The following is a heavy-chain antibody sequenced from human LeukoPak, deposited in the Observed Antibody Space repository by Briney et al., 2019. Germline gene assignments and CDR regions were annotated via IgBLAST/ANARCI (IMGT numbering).Heavy chain of an antibody. D-gene: IGHD5-18*01. J-gene: IGHJ4*02. CDR2: INHSGST. CDR1: GGSFSGYY. Sequence: PSETLSLTCAVYGGSFSGYYWSWIRQPPGRGLEWIGEINHSGSTNYNPSLKSRVTISVDTSKNQFSLKLSSVTAADTAVYYCARVPVDTAMVSDYWGQGTLVTVSS. V-gene: IGHV4-34*01. CDR3: ARVPVDTAMVSDY.